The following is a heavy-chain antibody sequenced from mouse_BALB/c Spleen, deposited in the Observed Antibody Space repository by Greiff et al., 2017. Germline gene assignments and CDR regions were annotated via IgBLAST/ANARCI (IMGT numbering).Heavy chain of an antibody. D-gene: IGHD2-10*02. Sequence: EVQLVESGGGLVQPGGSLRLSYATSGFTFTDYYMSWVRQPPGKALEWLGFIRNKANGYTTEYSASVKGRFTISRDNSQSILYLQMNTLRAEDSATYYCARDIVWYPFAYWGQGTLVTVSA. V-gene: IGHV7-3*02. J-gene: IGHJ3*01. CDR2: IRNKANGYTT. CDR3: ARDIVWYPFAY. CDR1: GFTFTDYY.